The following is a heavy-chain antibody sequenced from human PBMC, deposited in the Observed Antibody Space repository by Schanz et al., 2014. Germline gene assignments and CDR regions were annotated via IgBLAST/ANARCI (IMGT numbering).Heavy chain of an antibody. V-gene: IGHV3-13*04. J-gene: IGHJ4*02. D-gene: IGHD3-9*01. CDR2: IGTAGDT. CDR1: GFTLSSYA. Sequence: VQLVESGGGLIQPGGSLRLSCAAYGFTLSSYAMHWVRQATGAGLEWVSAIGTAGDTFYLDSVKGRFTISRDNSKNTLYLQMNSLRAEDTAVYYCAKQIHYDILTVTRNWGQGTLVTVSS. CDR3: AKQIHYDILTVTRN.